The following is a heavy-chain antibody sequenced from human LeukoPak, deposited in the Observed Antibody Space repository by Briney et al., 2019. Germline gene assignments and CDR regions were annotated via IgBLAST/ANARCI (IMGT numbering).Heavy chain of an antibody. V-gene: IGHV4-61*01. CDR2: IYYSGST. J-gene: IGHJ4*02. Sequence: PSETLSLTYTVSGGSVSSGSYYWSWIRQPPGKGLEWIGYIYYSGSTNYNPSLKSRVTISVDTSKNQFSLKLSSVTAADTAVYYCARDRSRDGYNDYWGQGTLVTVSS. CDR3: ARDRSRDGYNDY. CDR1: GGSVSSGSYY. D-gene: IGHD5-24*01.